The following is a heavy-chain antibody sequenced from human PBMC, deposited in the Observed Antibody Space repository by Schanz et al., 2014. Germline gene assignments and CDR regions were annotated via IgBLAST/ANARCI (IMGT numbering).Heavy chain of an antibody. CDR2: IFTDGRT. CDR1: GFAVDNYY. D-gene: IGHD1-26*01. CDR3: ARDHTTESYYSAGPPIDY. J-gene: IGHJ4*02. V-gene: IGHV3-66*01. Sequence: EVQLVASGGGLVQPGGSLRLSCAASGFAVDNYYMSCVRQAPGRGLEWVSIIFTDGRTYYADSVKGRFTISRDSSKNTQFLQMNSLRAEDTAVYYCARDHTTESYYSAGPPIDYWGQGTLLTVSS.